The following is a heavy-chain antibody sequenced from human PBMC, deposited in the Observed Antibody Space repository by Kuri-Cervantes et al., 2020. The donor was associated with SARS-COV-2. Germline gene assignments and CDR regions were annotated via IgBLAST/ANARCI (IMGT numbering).Heavy chain of an antibody. CDR1: GGTFSSYA. V-gene: IGHV1-69*13. D-gene: IGHD1-26*01. Sequence: SVKVSCKASGGTFSSYAISWVRQAPGQGREWMGGIIPIFGTANYAQKFQGRVTITADESTSTAYMELSNLRSEDTAVYYCARYLIPELLPHINGNYGMDVWGQGTTVTVSS. J-gene: IGHJ6*02. CDR3: ARYLIPELLPHINGNYGMDV. CDR2: IIPIFGTA.